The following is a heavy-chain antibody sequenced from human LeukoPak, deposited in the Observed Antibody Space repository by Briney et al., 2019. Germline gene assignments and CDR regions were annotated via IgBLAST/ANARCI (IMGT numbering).Heavy chain of an antibody. V-gene: IGHV3-9*01. Sequence: SGGSLRLSCAASGFTFSSYAMHWVRHAPGKGLEWVSGISWNSGSIGYADSVKGRFTISRDNAKNSLYLQMNSLRAEDTALYYCAKDMGRDIVVVPAAIGYWGQGTLVTVSS. J-gene: IGHJ4*02. CDR2: ISWNSGSI. CDR1: GFTFSSYA. CDR3: AKDMGRDIVVVPAAIGY. D-gene: IGHD2-2*01.